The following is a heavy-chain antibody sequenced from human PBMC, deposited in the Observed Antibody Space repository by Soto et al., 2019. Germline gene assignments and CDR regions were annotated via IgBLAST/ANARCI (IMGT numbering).Heavy chain of an antibody. D-gene: IGHD3-9*01. CDR2: IIPMFAST. J-gene: IGHJ6*02. Sequence: SVKVSCKASGGTFRSYAINWVRQAAGQGLEWMGAIIPMFASTNYAQKFQGRVTITADEFTRTGYMEMRSLLSDDTAVYYCAKEGSDYDILTGSGYYGMDVWGQGTTVTVSS. CDR1: GGTFRSYA. CDR3: AKEGSDYDILTGSGYYGMDV. V-gene: IGHV1-69*13.